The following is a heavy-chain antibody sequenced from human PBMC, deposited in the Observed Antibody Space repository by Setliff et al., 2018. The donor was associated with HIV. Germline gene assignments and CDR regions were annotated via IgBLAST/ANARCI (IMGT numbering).Heavy chain of an antibody. V-gene: IGHV4-39*07. Sequence: SETLSLTCTVSGGSISSSSYYWGWIRQPPGKGLEWIGSIYYSGSTYYNPSLKSRVTISVDTSKSQFSLKLSSVTAADTAVYYCARATMVRGVIITVNWFDPWGQGTLVTVSS. CDR3: ARATMVRGVIITVNWFDP. J-gene: IGHJ5*02. CDR2: IYYSGST. D-gene: IGHD3-10*01. CDR1: GGSISSSSYY.